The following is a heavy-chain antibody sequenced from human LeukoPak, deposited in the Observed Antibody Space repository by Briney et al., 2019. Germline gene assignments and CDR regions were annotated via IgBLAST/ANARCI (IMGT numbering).Heavy chain of an antibody. CDR2: ISTSGSTI. J-gene: IGHJ4*02. D-gene: IGHD5-18*01. Sequence: GGSLRLSCAASGSTFSSYSMNWVRQAPGKGLEWVSYISTSGSTIDYVDSVKGRFTISRDNAKNSLYLQMNNLRAEDTAVYYCSRLRGYSYGYADYWGQGTLVTVSS. CDR1: GSTFSSYS. V-gene: IGHV3-48*01. CDR3: SRLRGYSYGYADY.